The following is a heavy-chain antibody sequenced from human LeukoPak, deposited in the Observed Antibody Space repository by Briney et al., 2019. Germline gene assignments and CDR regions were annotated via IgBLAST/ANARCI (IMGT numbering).Heavy chain of an antibody. Sequence: GGSLRLSCAASGFTVSSNYMSWVRQAPGKGLEWVSVIYSGGSTYYADSVKGRFTISRDNSKNTLYLQMNSLRAEDTAVYYCARDNGYGDYVFGYWGQGTLVTVSS. CDR1: GFTVSSNY. CDR2: IYSGGST. CDR3: ARDNGYGDYVFGY. V-gene: IGHV3-53*01. J-gene: IGHJ4*02. D-gene: IGHD4-17*01.